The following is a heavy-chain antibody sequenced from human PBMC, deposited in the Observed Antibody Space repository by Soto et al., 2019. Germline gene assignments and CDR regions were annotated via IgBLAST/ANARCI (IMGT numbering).Heavy chain of an antibody. CDR3: AKGERFGEFLFYHDAFDI. D-gene: IGHD3-10*01. CDR1: GFTFSSYA. V-gene: IGHV3-23*01. CDR2: ISDSGGST. Sequence: EVQLLESGGGLVQPGGSLRLSCAASGFTFSSYAMSWVRQAPGKGLEWVSSISDSGGSTYYADSVKGRFTISRDNSKNTLYLQMNSLRAEDTAVYYCAKGERFGEFLFYHDAFDIWGQGTMVTVSS. J-gene: IGHJ3*02.